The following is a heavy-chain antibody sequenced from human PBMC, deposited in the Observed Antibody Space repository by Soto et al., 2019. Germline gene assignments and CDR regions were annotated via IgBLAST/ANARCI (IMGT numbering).Heavy chain of an antibody. D-gene: IGHD6-19*01. V-gene: IGHV3-30-3*01. J-gene: IGHJ6*02. CDR3: ARENSSGWYLQIYYYYHGMDV. CDR1: GFTFSSYA. CDR2: ISYDGSNK. Sequence: PGGSLRLSCAASGFTFSSYAMHWVRQAPGKGLEWVAVISYDGSNKYYADSVKGRFTISRDNSKNTLYLQMNSLRAEDTAVYYCARENSSGWYLQIYYYYHGMDVWGQGTTVTVSS.